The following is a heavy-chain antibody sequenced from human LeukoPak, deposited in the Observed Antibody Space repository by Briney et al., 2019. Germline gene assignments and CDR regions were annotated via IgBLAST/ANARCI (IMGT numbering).Heavy chain of an antibody. CDR2: MNPNSGNT. Sequence: ASPNLSSKASGYTFTSYDINWVRQATGQGLEWMGWMNPNSGNTGYAQKFQGRVTITRNTSISTAYMELSSLRSEDTAVYYCARVSKYYDFWSGYYTRGNFDYWGQGTLVTVSS. J-gene: IGHJ4*02. D-gene: IGHD3-3*01. CDR1: GYTFTSYD. CDR3: ARVSKYYDFWSGYYTRGNFDY. V-gene: IGHV1-8*03.